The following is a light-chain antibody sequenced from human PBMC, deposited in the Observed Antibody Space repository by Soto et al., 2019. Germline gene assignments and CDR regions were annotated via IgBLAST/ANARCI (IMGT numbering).Light chain of an antibody. CDR2: SNN. CDR1: SSNIGSNR. CDR3: AAWDNSLNGPV. J-gene: IGLJ3*02. V-gene: IGLV1-44*01. Sequence: QSVLTQPPSASGTPGQRVTISCSGSSSNIGSNRVNWYQQLPGTAPKLLIYSNNQRLSGVPDRFSGSKSGTSASLAISGLQSEDEGDYYCAAWDNSLNGPVFGGGTKLTVL.